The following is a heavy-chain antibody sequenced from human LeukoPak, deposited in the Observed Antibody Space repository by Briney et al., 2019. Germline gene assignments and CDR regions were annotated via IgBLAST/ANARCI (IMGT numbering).Heavy chain of an antibody. Sequence: SETLSLTCNVSGGSISSYYWSWIRQPAGKGLEWIGRIYTSGSTNYNPSLKSRVTMSVDTSKNQFSLKLSSVAAADTAVYYCARDLHYYDSSGYYYSDAFDIWGQGTMVTISS. CDR1: GGSISSYY. CDR2: IYTSGST. V-gene: IGHV4-4*07. D-gene: IGHD3-22*01. J-gene: IGHJ3*02. CDR3: ARDLHYYDSSGYYYSDAFDI.